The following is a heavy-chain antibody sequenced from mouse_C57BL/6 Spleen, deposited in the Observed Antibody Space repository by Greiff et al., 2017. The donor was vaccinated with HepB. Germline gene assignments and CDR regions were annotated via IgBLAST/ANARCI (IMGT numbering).Heavy chain of an antibody. CDR1: GYTFTSYW. D-gene: IGHD2-10*02. V-gene: IGHV1-55*01. CDR2: IYPGSGST. J-gene: IGHJ2*01. CDR3: ASSISSSPSRYYFDY. Sequence: VQLQQPGAELVKPGASVKMSCKASGYTFTSYWITWVKQRPGQGLEWIGDIYPGSGSTNYNEKFKSKATLTVDTSSSTAYMQLSSLTSEDSAVYYCASSISSSPSRYYFDYSGPLTTLTISS.